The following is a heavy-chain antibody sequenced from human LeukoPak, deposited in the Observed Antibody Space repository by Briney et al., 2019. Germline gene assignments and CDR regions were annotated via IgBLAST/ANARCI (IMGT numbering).Heavy chain of an antibody. CDR2: IYPGDSDT. CDR1: GYSFTSYW. D-gene: IGHD2-2*01. Sequence: GESLKISCKGSGYSFTSYWIGWVRQMPGKGLEWMGIIYPGDSDTRYSPSFQGQVTISADKSISTAYLQWSSLKASDTAMYYCARQGWYCSSTSCYEEYYYYGMDVWGQGTTVTVSS. V-gene: IGHV5-51*01. CDR3: ARQGWYCSSTSCYEEYYYYGMDV. J-gene: IGHJ6*02.